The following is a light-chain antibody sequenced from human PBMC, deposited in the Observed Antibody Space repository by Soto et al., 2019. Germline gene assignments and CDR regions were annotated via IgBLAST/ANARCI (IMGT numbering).Light chain of an antibody. CDR1: NSDVGLYDF. V-gene: IGLV2-14*01. CDR2: EVS. CDR3: ISYTSDDVRYV. Sequence: QSALTQPASVSGTPGQSSTISCTGSNSDVGLYDFVSWYQHHPGRAPKLIVSEVSHRPSGISNRFSGSKSGNTASLTISGLQSEDEADYYCISYTSDDVRYVFGTGTKLTVL. J-gene: IGLJ1*01.